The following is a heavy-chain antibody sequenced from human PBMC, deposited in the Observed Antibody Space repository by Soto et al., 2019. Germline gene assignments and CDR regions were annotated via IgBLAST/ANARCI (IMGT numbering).Heavy chain of an antibody. Sequence: KVSCKASGYAFTSYGISWVRQAPGQGLEWMGWISAYNGNTNYAQKLQGRVTMTTDTSTSTAYMELRSLRSDDTAVYYCARDRANYYYDSSGYPGYYYYYYGMDVWGQGTTVTVSS. CDR3: ARDRANYYYDSSGYPGYYYYYYGMDV. V-gene: IGHV1-18*01. CDR2: ISAYNGNT. CDR1: GYAFTSYG. D-gene: IGHD3-22*01. J-gene: IGHJ6*02.